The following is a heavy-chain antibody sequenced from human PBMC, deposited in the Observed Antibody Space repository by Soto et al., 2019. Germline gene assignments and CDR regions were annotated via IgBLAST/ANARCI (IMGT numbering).Heavy chain of an antibody. D-gene: IGHD3-22*01. CDR1: GGSISSGGYY. CDR2: IYYSGST. Sequence: PSETLSLTCTVSGGSISSGGYYWSWIPQHPGKGLEWIGYIYYSGSTYYNPSLKSRVTISVDTSKNQFSLKLSSVTAADTAVYYCARDTGYYDSSGYLGFLGYWGQGTPVTVSS. J-gene: IGHJ4*02. V-gene: IGHV4-31*03. CDR3: ARDTGYYDSSGYLGFLGY.